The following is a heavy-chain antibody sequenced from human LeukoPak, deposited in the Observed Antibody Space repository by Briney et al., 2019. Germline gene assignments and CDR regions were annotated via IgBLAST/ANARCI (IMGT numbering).Heavy chain of an antibody. D-gene: IGHD2-15*01. Sequence: ASVKVSFKASGYTFTTYYIHWVRQAPGQGLEWMGIINPSGGSTSYAQKFQGRVTMTRDTSTSTVYMELSSLRSEDTAVYYCARAKPTICSGGSCYSPEGFDPWGQGTLVTVSS. V-gene: IGHV1-46*01. J-gene: IGHJ5*02. CDR2: INPSGGST. CDR3: ARAKPTICSGGSCYSPEGFDP. CDR1: GYTFTTYY.